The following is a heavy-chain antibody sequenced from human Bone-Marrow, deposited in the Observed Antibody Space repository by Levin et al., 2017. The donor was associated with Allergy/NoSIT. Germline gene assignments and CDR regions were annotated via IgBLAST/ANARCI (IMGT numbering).Heavy chain of an antibody. CDR2: IYSDDSET. D-gene: IGHD6-13*01. CDR1: GYKFSSYW. J-gene: IGHJ4*02. V-gene: IGHV5-51*01. CDR3: VGLKSSAWYGEL. Sequence: GESLKISCKTSGYKFSSYWIGWVRQMPEKGLEWMGVIYSDDSETKYSRSFQGQVTISVDKSITTAYLQWGSLKASDTALYYCVGLKSSAWYGELWGRGTLVVVSS.